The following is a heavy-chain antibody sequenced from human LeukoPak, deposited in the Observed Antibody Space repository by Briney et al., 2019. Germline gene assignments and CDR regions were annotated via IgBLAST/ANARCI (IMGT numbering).Heavy chain of an antibody. Sequence: SETLSLTCTVPGDSISSSYWSWIRQPPGKGLEWIGYISYSGSTSSNPSLRSRVTISVDTSKNQFSLRLTSVTAADTAMYYCARGGQLNWFDPWGQGTLVTLSS. D-gene: IGHD5-18*01. CDR1: GDSISSSY. CDR2: ISYSGST. CDR3: ARGGQLNWFDP. J-gene: IGHJ5*02. V-gene: IGHV4-59*01.